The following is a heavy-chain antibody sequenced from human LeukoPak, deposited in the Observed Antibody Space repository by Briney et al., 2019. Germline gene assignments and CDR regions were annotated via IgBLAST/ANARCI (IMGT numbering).Heavy chain of an antibody. D-gene: IGHD3-10*01. J-gene: IGHJ4*02. V-gene: IGHV1-18*04. CDR2: ISAYNGNT. Sequence: ASVKVSCKASGYTFTSYGISWVRQAPGQGLEWMGWISAYNGNTNYAQKFQGRVTMTTDTSTSTAYMELRSLRSDDTAVYYCARDGGSWYYGSGSAPLDWGQGTLVTVSS. CDR1: GYTFTSYG. CDR3: ARDGGSWYYGSGSAPLD.